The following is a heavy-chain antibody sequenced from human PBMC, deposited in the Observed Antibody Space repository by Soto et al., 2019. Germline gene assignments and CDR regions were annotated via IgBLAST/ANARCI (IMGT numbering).Heavy chain of an antibody. CDR2: IGAYNGNT. V-gene: IGHV1-18*01. D-gene: IGHD5-12*01. CDR1: GYTFTSYG. J-gene: IGHJ6*03. Sequence: QVQLVQSGAEVKKPGASVKVSCKASGYTFTSYGISWVRQAPGQGLEWMGWIGAYNGNTNYAQKLQGRVTMTTDTSTSTAYMELRSLRSDDTAVYYCARVVATSEDYYYYYYMDVWGKGTTVTVSS. CDR3: ARVVATSEDYYYYYYMDV.